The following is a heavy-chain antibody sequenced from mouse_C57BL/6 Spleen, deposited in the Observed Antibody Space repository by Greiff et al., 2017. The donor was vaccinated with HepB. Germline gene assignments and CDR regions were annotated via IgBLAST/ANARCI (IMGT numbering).Heavy chain of an antibody. Sequence: EVKVEESGGGLVQPGGSMKLSCAASGFTFSDAWMDWVRQSPEKGLEWVAEIRNKANNHATYYAESVKGRFTISRDDSKSSVYLQMNSLRAEDTGIYYCTSPTELGRWVFAYWGQGTLVTVSA. J-gene: IGHJ3*01. V-gene: IGHV6-6*01. D-gene: IGHD4-1*01. CDR1: GFTFSDAW. CDR3: TSPTELGRWVFAY. CDR2: IRNKANNHAT.